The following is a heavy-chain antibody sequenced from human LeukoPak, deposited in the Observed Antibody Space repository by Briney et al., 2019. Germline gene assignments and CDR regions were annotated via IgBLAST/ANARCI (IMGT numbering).Heavy chain of an antibody. V-gene: IGHV3-23*01. Sequence: GGSLRLSCAASGFTFSSYAMSWVRQAPGKGLEWVSAISSSGGSTYYVDSVKGRFTISRDNSKNTLYLQMNSLRAEDTAVYYCAKEGKDGSEPYYFDYWGQGTLVTVSS. CDR1: GFTFSSYA. CDR3: AKEGKDGSEPYYFDY. J-gene: IGHJ4*02. CDR2: ISSSGGST. D-gene: IGHD3-10*01.